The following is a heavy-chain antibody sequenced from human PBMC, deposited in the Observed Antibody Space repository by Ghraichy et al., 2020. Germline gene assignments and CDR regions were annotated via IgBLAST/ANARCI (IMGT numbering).Heavy chain of an antibody. CDR3: AREPRGYSYGS. J-gene: IGHJ4*02. CDR1: GFTFSSFW. D-gene: IGHD5-18*01. CDR2: IKDDGGEK. V-gene: IGHV3-7*03. Sequence: GGSLRLSCAASGFTFSSFWMSWVRQAPGKGLEWVANIKDDGGEKYYVDSVKGRFTISRDNAKNSLYLQMNNLRAGDTAVYYCAREPRGYSYGSWGQGTLVTVSS.